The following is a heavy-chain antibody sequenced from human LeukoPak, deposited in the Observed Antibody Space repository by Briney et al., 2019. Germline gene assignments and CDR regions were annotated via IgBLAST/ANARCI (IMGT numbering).Heavy chain of an antibody. Sequence: SETLSLTCTVSGGSITSYYWSWLRQPPGKGLEWIGYIFYSGSTNYNPSLRSRVTISVDTSKNQFSLKLTSVTAADTAVYYCARESHGPMGYDILFDYWGQGTLVTVSS. V-gene: IGHV4-59*01. CDR3: ARESHGPMGYDILFDY. CDR1: GGSITSYY. D-gene: IGHD3-16*01. J-gene: IGHJ4*02. CDR2: IFYSGST.